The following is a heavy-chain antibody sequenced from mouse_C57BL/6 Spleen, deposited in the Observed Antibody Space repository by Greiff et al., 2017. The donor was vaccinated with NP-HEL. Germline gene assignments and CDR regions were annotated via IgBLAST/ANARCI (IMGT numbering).Heavy chain of an antibody. Sequence: EVQLQQSGPVLVKPGPSVKISCKASGFTFTDYYMHWVKQSHGKSLEWIGLVYPYNGGTSYHQKFKGQATLTVDTSSSTAYMELNSLTSEDSAVYYCARGAYGSSYLWYFDVWGTGTTVTVSS. CDR2: VYPYNGGT. D-gene: IGHD1-1*01. V-gene: IGHV1-36*01. CDR3: ARGAYGSSYLWYFDV. J-gene: IGHJ1*03. CDR1: GFTFTDYY.